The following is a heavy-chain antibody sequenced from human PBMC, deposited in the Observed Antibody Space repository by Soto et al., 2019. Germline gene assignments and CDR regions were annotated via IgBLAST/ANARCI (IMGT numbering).Heavy chain of an antibody. D-gene: IGHD3-16*01. CDR2: IYSGGST. CDR1: GFSVINNY. Sequence: PWGSLILSCAASGFSVINNYMTWVGQAPGKGLEWVSIIYSGGSTYYSESVKGRTTISRDTSKNIVFLQVNSLRAEDTAVYYCARATRYFGSFDSWGQGNLVTVSS. J-gene: IGHJ4*02. CDR3: ARATRYFGSFDS. V-gene: IGHV3-53*01.